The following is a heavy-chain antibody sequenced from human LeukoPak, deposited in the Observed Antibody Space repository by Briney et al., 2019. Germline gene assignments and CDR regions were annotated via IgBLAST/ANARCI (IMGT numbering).Heavy chain of an antibody. CDR3: ATALPGYCSGGSCYSEGYYYYYGMDV. J-gene: IGHJ6*02. V-gene: IGHV4-31*03. Sequence: SETLSLTCTVSGGSISSGGYYWSWIRQHPGKGLEWMGYIYYSGSTYYNPSLKSRVTISVDTSKNQFSLKLSSVTAADTAVYYCATALPGYCSGGSCYSEGYYYYYGMDVWGQGTTVTVSS. D-gene: IGHD2-15*01. CDR2: IYYSGST. CDR1: GGSISSGGYY.